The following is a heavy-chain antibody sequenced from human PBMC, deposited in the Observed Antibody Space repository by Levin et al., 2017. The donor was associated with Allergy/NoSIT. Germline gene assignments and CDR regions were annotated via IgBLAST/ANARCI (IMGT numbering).Heavy chain of an antibody. Sequence: QPGGSLRLSCAASGFTFSDHYMEWVRQAPGKGLEWVGRIRNKANSYTTEYAASVKGRFTISRDDSQNSLYLQMNSLKSEDTAVYYCVRESRHPSNAYYFDYWGQGTLVTVSS. CDR2: IRNKANSYTT. V-gene: IGHV3-72*01. D-gene: IGHD2-2*01. CDR1: GFTFSDHY. CDR3: VRESRHPSNAYYFDY. J-gene: IGHJ4*02.